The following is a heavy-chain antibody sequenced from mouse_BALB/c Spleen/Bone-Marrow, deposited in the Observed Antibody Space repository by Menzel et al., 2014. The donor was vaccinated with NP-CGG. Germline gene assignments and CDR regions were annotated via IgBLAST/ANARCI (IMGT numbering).Heavy chain of an antibody. J-gene: IGHJ4*01. CDR3: SRQLTGYAIDY. V-gene: IGHV3-1*02. D-gene: IGHD4-1*01. Sequence: EVKLVESGPDLVKPSQSLSLTCTVTGYSITSGYSWHWIRQFPGNKLEWMGYIQHSGSTNYNPSLKSRISITRDTSKNQFFLQLNSVPPDDTGTYCCSRQLTGYAIDYWGQGTSGTVTS. CDR2: IQHSGST. CDR1: GYSITSGYS.